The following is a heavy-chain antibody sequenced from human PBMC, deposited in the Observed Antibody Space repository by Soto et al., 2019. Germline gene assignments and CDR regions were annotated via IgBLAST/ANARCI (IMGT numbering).Heavy chain of an antibody. CDR1: GYTFPSYY. CDR2: INPSGGST. J-gene: IGHJ3*02. CDR3: ARGLSIVVARKYAFDI. V-gene: IGHV1-46*01. Sequence: ASVKVSCKASGYTFPSYYIHWVRQAPGQGLEWMGIINPSGGSTSYAQKFQGRVTITADESTSTAYMELSSLRSEDTAVYYCARGLSIVVARKYAFDIWGQGTMVTVSS. D-gene: IGHD2-21*01.